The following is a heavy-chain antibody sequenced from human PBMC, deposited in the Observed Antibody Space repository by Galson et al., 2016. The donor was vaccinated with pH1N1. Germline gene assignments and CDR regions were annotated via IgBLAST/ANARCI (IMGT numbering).Heavy chain of an antibody. CDR1: GFSLSTSGMC. V-gene: IGHV2-70*11. CDR2: IDWDDDK. CDR3: ARILEGDYTNYIDY. J-gene: IGHJ4*02. Sequence: PALVKHTQTLTLTCTFSGFSLSTSGMCVSWIRQPPGKALEWLARIDWDDDKYYSTSLKTRLTISKDTSKNQVVLTMTNMDPVDTATYYCARILEGDYTNYIDYWGQGTLVTVSS. D-gene: IGHD4-11*01.